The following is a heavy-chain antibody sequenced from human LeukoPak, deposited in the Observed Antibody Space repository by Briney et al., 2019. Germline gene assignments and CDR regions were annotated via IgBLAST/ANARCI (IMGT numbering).Heavy chain of an antibody. D-gene: IGHD6-13*01. Sequence: SETLSLTCTVSGGSISSYYWSWIRQPPGKGLKWIGYIYTSGSTNYNPSLKSRVTISVDTSKNQFSLKLSSVTAADTAVYYCARHASYSSSWYGTAAFDSWGQGTMVTVSS. V-gene: IGHV4-4*09. CDR1: GGSISSYY. CDR2: IYTSGST. J-gene: IGHJ3*02. CDR3: ARHASYSSSWYGTAAFDS.